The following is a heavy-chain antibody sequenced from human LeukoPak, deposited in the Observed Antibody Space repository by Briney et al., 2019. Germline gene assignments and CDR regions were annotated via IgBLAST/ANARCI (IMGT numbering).Heavy chain of an antibody. D-gene: IGHD3-22*01. Sequence: ASVKVSCKASGGTFSSYAISWVRQAPGQGLEWMGGIIPIFGTANYAQKFQGRVTITADKSTSTAYMELSSLRSEDTAVYYCASFNTFTMTTDYWGQGTLVTVSS. J-gene: IGHJ4*02. V-gene: IGHV1-69*06. CDR1: GGTFSSYA. CDR3: ASFNTFTMTTDY. CDR2: IIPIFGTA.